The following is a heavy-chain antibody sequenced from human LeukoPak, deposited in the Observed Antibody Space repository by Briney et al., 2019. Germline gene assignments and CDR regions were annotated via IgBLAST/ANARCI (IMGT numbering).Heavy chain of an antibody. CDR1: VFTFSSYW. J-gene: IGHJ6*02. CDR3: AKARGRGMRGYSGYGAFHYGLDV. CDR2: INSDGRST. Sequence: PGGTLRLSCAASVFTFSSYWMHWVRQAPGKGLVWGSYINSDGRSTIYADSGKGRFTISRDNAKNSLYLQLNSLRAEDSAVYYRAKARGRGMRGYSGYGAFHYGLDVWGQGTTVSVSS. D-gene: IGHD5-12*01. V-gene: IGHV3-74*01.